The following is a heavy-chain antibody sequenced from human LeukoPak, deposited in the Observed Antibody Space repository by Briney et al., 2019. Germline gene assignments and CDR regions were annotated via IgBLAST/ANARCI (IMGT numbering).Heavy chain of an antibody. D-gene: IGHD5-24*01. V-gene: IGHV3-7*01. CDR3: ARDASRGFDT. CDR2: IKDDGRQK. J-gene: IGHJ4*02. Sequence: GGSLRLSCAPSGFTFSRYWMTWVRQTPEKGLEWVASIKDDGRQKYYVDSVKGRFTVSRDNAKNSAYLQMDSRRVEDTALYYCARDASRGFDTWGQGTLVTVSS. CDR1: GFTFSRYW.